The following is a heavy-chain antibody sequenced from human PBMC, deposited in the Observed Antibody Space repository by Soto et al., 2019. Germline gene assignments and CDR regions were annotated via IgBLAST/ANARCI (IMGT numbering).Heavy chain of an antibody. J-gene: IGHJ4*02. CDR2: ISAYNGNT. D-gene: IGHD3-9*01. CDR3: ARDSSTDYDILTGYSFDY. CDR1: GYTFTSYG. V-gene: IGHV1-18*01. Sequence: ASVKVSCKASGYTFTSYGISWVRQAPGQGLEWMGWISAYNGNTNCAQKLQGRVNMTADTSTSTAYMELRSLRSDDTAVYYCARDSSTDYDILTGYSFDYWGQGTLVTVSS.